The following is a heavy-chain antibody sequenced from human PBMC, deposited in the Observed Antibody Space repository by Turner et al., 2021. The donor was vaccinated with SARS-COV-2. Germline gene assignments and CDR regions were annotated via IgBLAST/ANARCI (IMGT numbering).Heavy chain of an antibody. CDR2: ISSSSSYI. D-gene: IGHD3-22*01. CDR1: GCTFSSYT. CDR3: ARGTYYYDSSVYSGTNWFDP. Sequence: EVQLVESGGGLVKPGGSLRPSCAASGCTFSSYTMYWVRQAPGKGLEWVSSISSSSSYIYYADSVKGRFTISRDNAKNSLYLQMNSLRAEDTAVYYCARGTYYYDSSVYSGTNWFDPWGQGTLVTVSS. V-gene: IGHV3-21*01. J-gene: IGHJ5*02.